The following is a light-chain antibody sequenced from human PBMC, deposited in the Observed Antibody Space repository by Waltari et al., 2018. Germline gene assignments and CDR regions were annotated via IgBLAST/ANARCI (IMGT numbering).Light chain of an antibody. CDR2: GAS. CDR3: QQNNSGPRR. Sequence: EVVMTQSPATLSVPPGARATLSCRASQSVSANLCWYQQKPGQAPRLLMYGASTRATDSETRFSGSVSGAECTLTMNSLHSEEFGVYYGQQNNSGPRRFGQGTKVEI. J-gene: IGKJ1*01. V-gene: IGKV3D-15*01. CDR1: QSVSAN.